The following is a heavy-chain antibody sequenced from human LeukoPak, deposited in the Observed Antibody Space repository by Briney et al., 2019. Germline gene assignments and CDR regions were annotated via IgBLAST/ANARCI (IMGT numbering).Heavy chain of an antibody. CDR2: INHSGST. V-gene: IGHV4-34*01. J-gene: IGHJ4*02. CDR3: ASKTTVVPYFDY. Sequence: SETLSLTCAVYGGSSSGYYWSWIRQPPGKGLEWIGEINHSGSTNYNPSLKSRVTISVDTSKNQFSLKLSSVTAADTAVYYCASKTTVVPYFDYWGQGTLVTVSS. D-gene: IGHD4-23*01. CDR1: GGSSSGYY.